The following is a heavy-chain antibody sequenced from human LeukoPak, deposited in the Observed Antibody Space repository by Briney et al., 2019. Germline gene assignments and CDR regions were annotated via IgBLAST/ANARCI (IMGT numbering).Heavy chain of an antibody. D-gene: IGHD1-26*01. J-gene: IGHJ4*02. Sequence: GGSLRLSCAASGFTFSSYSMNWVRQAPGKGLEWVSYISSSSSTIYYAGSVKGRFTISRDNAKNSLFLQMNSLRAEDTAVYYCARSRGSSGSYPFDYWGQGTRVPVSS. CDR3: ARSRGSSGSYPFDY. CDR1: GFTFSSYS. CDR2: ISSSSSTI. V-gene: IGHV3-48*01.